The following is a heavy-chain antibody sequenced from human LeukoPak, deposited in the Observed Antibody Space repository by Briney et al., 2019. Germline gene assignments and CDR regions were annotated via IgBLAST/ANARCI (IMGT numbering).Heavy chain of an antibody. V-gene: IGHV3-7*01. Sequence: GSLRLSCAASGFTFSNYWMSWVRQAPGKGLEWLTNINQNGSETYYVDSVTGRFTISRDTCKNSLYLPISNLRADDTAVYYCAREQGSMIVVGTTNWFFDLWGRGTLVTVSS. CDR3: AREQGSMIVVGTTNWFFDL. CDR1: GFTFSNYW. J-gene: IGHJ2*01. D-gene: IGHD3-22*01. CDR2: INQNGSET.